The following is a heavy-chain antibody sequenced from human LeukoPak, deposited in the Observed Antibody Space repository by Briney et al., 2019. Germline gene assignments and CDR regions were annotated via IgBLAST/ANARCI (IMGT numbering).Heavy chain of an antibody. Sequence: GGSLRLSCAASGFTFSSYGMTWVRQAPGKGLEWVSSISSKSSYIYYADSVKGRFTISRDNAKNSLYLQMNSLRAKDTAVYYCARGSSDYDFWSGHDDYWGQGTLVTVSS. J-gene: IGHJ4*02. V-gene: IGHV3-21*04. CDR1: GFTFSSYG. CDR2: ISSKSSYI. D-gene: IGHD3-3*01. CDR3: ARGSSDYDFWSGHDDY.